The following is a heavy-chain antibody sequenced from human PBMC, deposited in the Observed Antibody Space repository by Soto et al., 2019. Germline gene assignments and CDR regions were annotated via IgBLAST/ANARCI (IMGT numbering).Heavy chain of an antibody. Sequence: SVKVSFKASGFTFTSSAVQWVRQARGQRLEWIGWIVVGSGNTNYAQKFQERVTITRDMSTSTAYMELSSLRSEDTAVYYCAADGLLWFGEPFYGMDVWGQGTTVTVSS. J-gene: IGHJ6*02. CDR3: AADGLLWFGEPFYGMDV. D-gene: IGHD3-10*01. CDR1: GFTFTSSA. V-gene: IGHV1-58*01. CDR2: IVVGSGNT.